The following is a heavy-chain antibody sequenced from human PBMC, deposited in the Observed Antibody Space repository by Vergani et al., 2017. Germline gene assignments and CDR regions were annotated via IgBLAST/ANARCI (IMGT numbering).Heavy chain of an antibody. D-gene: IGHD1-26*01. Sequence: QLQLQESGSGLVKPSQTLSLTCAVSGGSISSGGYSWSWIRQPPGKGLEWIGYIYHSGSTYYNPSLKSRVTISVDRSKNQFSLKLSSVTAADTAVYYCARDYRYSGSQGFDPWGQGTLVTVSS. CDR1: GGSISSGGYS. CDR2: IYHSGST. J-gene: IGHJ5*02. V-gene: IGHV4-30-2*01. CDR3: ARDYRYSGSQGFDP.